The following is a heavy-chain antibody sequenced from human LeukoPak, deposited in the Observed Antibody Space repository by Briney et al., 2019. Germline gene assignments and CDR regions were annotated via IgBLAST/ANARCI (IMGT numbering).Heavy chain of an antibody. CDR1: GFTFSTYA. Sequence: GGSLRLSCAASGFTFSTYAMRWVRQAPGKGLERVAVISHDGSSKYYADSVKGRFTISRDNSKNTLYLQMNSLRSEDTAVYYCARGNGALGPVPPAMPPYYYYPMDVWGQGTTVTVSS. CDR2: ISHDGSSK. J-gene: IGHJ6*02. D-gene: IGHD2-2*01. V-gene: IGHV3-30*04. CDR3: ARGNGALGPVPPAMPPYYYYPMDV.